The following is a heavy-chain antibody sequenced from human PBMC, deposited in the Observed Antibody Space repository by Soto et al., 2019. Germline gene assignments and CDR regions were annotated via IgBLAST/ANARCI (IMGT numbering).Heavy chain of an antibody. J-gene: IGHJ4*02. CDR3: AKGGWESPNYGYYFDY. CDR1: GFTFSSYG. D-gene: IGHD4-17*01. CDR2: ISDTGGT. V-gene: IGHV3-23*01. Sequence: EVQLLESGGGLVQPGGSLRLSCAASGFTFSSYGMNWVRQAPGKGLEWVSSISDTGGTFYADSVKGRFTISRDNSKNTLYLQVNSLTVEDTAVYYCAKGGWESPNYGYYFDYWGQGTLVTVSS.